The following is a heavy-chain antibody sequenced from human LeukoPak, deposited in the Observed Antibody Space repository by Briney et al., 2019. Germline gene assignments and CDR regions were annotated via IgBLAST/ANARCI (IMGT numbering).Heavy chain of an antibody. J-gene: IGHJ4*02. V-gene: IGHV1-18*01. CDR1: GYTFNSYG. Sequence: GASVKVSCKASGYTFNSYGISWVRQAPGQGVEWMGWISAYNGNTNYAQKLQGRVTMTTNTSTSTAYMELRSLRSDDTAVYYCARDRGYCSGGSCYLPWDYWGQGTLVTVSS. CDR2: ISAYNGNT. CDR3: ARDRGYCSGGSCYLPWDY. D-gene: IGHD2-15*01.